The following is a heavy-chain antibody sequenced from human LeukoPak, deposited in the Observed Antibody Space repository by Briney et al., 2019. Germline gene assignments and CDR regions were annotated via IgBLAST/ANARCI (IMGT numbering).Heavy chain of an antibody. D-gene: IGHD6-13*01. J-gene: IGHJ4*02. Sequence: PGGSLRLSCAASGFTFSNAWMSWVRQAPGKGLEWVGHIKSKTDGGTTDYAAPVKGRFTISRDDSKNTLYLQMNSLKIEDTAVYYCARPTIAAAGNFEYWGQGTLVTVSS. CDR1: GFTFSNAW. CDR3: ARPTIAAAGNFEY. CDR2: IKSKTDGGTT. V-gene: IGHV3-15*01.